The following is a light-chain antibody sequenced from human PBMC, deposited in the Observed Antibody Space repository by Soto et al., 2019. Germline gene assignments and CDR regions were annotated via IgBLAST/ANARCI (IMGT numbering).Light chain of an antibody. V-gene: IGLV2-14*03. Sequence: QSVLTQPASVSGSPGQSFTIPCTGSSSDGGAYHSVSWYQQHPGKAPKLIIFDVSNRPSGVSNRFSGSKSGNTASLTISGLQAEDEADYYCSSFTDTGTVMFGGGTKLTVL. CDR3: SSFTDTGTVM. CDR2: DVS. CDR1: SSDGGAYHS. J-gene: IGLJ3*02.